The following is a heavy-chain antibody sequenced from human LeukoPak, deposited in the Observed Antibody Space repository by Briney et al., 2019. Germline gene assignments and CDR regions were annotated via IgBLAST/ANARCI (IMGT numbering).Heavy chain of an antibody. D-gene: IGHD6-13*01. V-gene: IGHV4-61*03. CDR3: ARGRVSSSTWYSTYYYYFYMDV. Sequence: ASGPTLVNPTQTLTLTCTFSGFSLSTSGVGVGWIRQPPGKGLEWIGYIDHTGITNYNPSLNSRVTISRDTSKNHFSLELSSATAADTAVYFCARGRVSSSTWYSTYYYYFYMDVWGKGTTVTVSS. CDR2: IDHTGIT. J-gene: IGHJ6*03. CDR1: GFSLSTSGVG.